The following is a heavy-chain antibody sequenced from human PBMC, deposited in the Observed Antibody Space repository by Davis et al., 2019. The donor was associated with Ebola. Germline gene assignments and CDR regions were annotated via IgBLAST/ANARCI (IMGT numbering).Heavy chain of an antibody. CDR3: AREGPITIFGVVIDYYYYYGMDV. Sequence: SVKVSCKASGGTFSSYAISWVRQAPGQGLEWMGGIIPILGIANYAQKFQGRVTITADESTSTAYMELSSLRSDDTAVYYCAREGPITIFGVVIDYYYYYGMDVWGQGTTVTVSS. CDR2: IIPILGIA. CDR1: GGTFSSYA. D-gene: IGHD3-3*01. V-gene: IGHV1-69*10. J-gene: IGHJ6*02.